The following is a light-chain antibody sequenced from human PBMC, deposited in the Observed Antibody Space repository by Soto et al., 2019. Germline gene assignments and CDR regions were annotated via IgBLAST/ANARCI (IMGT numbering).Light chain of an antibody. Sequence: DIQMTQSPSTLSGSVGDRVTITCRASQTISSWLAWYQQKPGKAPKLLIYKASTLKSGVPSRFSGSGSGTEFTLTISSLQPDDFATYYCQQYNSYSFGQGTKGDIK. V-gene: IGKV1-5*03. CDR2: KAS. J-gene: IGKJ1*01. CDR1: QTISSW. CDR3: QQYNSYS.